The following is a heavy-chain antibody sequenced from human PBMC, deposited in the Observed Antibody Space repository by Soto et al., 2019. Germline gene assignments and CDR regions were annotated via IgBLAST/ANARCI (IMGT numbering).Heavy chain of an antibody. CDR1: GYTFTSYA. J-gene: IGHJ3*02. CDR2: INAGNGNT. CDR3: ATDYSADAFDI. V-gene: IGHV1-3*01. D-gene: IGHD2-15*01. Sequence: ASVKVSCKASGYTFTSYAMHWVRQAPGQRLEWMGWINAGNGNTKYLQKFQGRVTITRDTSASTAYMELSSLRSEDTAVYYCATDYSADAFDIWGQGTMVTVSS.